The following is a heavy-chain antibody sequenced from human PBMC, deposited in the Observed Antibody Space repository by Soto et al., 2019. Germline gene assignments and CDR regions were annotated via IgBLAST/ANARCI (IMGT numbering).Heavy chain of an antibody. CDR2: IYPDASQT. D-gene: IGHD6-6*01. J-gene: IGHJ6*02. CDR3: ARRIASIASRPPYYYGMNV. Sequence: RGESLEISGKGFGSSFASYWIGWVRQMPGKGLEWMGIIYPDASQTRDSPSLQGQVTISADKSISTAYLQWSSLRAADTAMYYCARRIASIASRPPYYYGMNVWGQGTTVTVSS. CDR1: GSSFASYW. V-gene: IGHV5-51*01.